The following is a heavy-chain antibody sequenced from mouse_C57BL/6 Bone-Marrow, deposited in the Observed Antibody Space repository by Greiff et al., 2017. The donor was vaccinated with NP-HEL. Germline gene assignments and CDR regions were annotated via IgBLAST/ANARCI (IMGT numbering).Heavy chain of an antibody. CDR3: ARTTVVIDY. CDR1: GYAFTNYL. Sequence: VQLHQSGAELVRPGTSVKVSCKASGYAFTNYLIEWVKQRPGQGLEWIGVINPGSGGTNYNEKFKGKATLTADKSSSTAYMQLSSLTSEDSAVYFCARTTVVIDYWGQGTTLTVSS. D-gene: IGHD1-1*01. V-gene: IGHV1-54*01. J-gene: IGHJ2*01. CDR2: INPGSGGT.